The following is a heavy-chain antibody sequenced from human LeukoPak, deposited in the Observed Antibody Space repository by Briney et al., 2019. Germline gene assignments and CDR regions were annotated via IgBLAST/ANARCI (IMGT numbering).Heavy chain of an antibody. J-gene: IGHJ4*02. CDR2: IHSDGRNT. Sequence: PGGSLRLSRTASGFTFSNYWMHWVRQAPGKGLVWVSHIHSDGRNTTYSDSVKGRFTISRDNAKNTLYLQMNSLRAEDTAVYYCARDVGFQIDYWGQGTLVTVSS. V-gene: IGHV3-74*01. CDR3: ARDVGFQIDY. D-gene: IGHD1-26*01. CDR1: GFTFSNYW.